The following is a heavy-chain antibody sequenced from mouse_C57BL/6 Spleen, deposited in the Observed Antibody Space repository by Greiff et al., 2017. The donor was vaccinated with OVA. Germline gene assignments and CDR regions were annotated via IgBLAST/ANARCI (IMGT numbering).Heavy chain of an antibody. CDR3: ARNYDGSGDV. Sequence: EVQVVESGGGLVKPGGSLKLSCAASGFTFSDYGMHWVRQAPEKGLEWVAYISSDSSTIYYADTVKGRVTISRNNAKNTLCLQMTSLRSEDTAMYYCARNYDGSGDVWGTGTTVTVSS. J-gene: IGHJ1*03. D-gene: IGHD1-1*01. CDR1: GFTFSDYG. V-gene: IGHV5-17*01. CDR2: ISSDSSTI.